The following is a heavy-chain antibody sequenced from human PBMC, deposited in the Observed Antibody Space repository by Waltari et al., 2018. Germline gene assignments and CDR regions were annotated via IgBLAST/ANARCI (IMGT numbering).Heavy chain of an antibody. CDR3: ASHFEDYYYYMDV. CDR2: IGTNGDYI. J-gene: IGHJ6*03. Sequence: EVQLVESGGGLVTPGGSLSLSCVASGFNFNSYTMNWVRQAPGKGLEWVSSIGTNGDYIYYADSVKGRFTTSRDNARNSLYLQMTSLRAEDTAVYFCASHFEDYYYYMDVWGKGTTVTVSS. CDR1: GFNFNSYT. V-gene: IGHV3-21*01.